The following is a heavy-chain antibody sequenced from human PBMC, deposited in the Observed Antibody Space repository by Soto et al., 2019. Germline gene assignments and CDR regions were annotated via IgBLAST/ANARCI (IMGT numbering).Heavy chain of an antibody. J-gene: IGHJ4*02. Sequence: ASVKVSCKASGYTFTSYYMHWGRQAPGQGLEWMGIINPSGGSTSYAQKFQGRVTMTRDTSTSTVYMELRSLRSDDTAVYYCARDETAYRAAGGFDYWGQGTLVTVSS. V-gene: IGHV1-46*01. CDR1: GYTFTSYY. CDR3: ARDETAYRAAGGFDY. D-gene: IGHD6-13*01. CDR2: INPSGGST.